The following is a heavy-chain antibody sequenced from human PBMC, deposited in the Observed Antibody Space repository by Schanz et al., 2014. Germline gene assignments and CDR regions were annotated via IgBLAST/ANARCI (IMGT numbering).Heavy chain of an antibody. V-gene: IGHV1-2*02. CDR1: GYSFTEYF. CDR3: ARARYTGYDCSGY. D-gene: IGHD5-12*01. Sequence: QVQLVQSGPAVKKPGASMKVSCLASGYSFTEYFLHWVRQAPGQGLEWMGWINPNSGETNYEQKVTGRVTLTSDTSISTALMELSGLTSADTATYFCARARYTGYDCSGYWGQGTLLIVSS. J-gene: IGHJ4*02. CDR2: INPNSGET.